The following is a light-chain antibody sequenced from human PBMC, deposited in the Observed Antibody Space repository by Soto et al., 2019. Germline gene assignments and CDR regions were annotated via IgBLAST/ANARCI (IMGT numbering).Light chain of an antibody. CDR2: DVS. Sequence: QSALTQPASVSGSPGQSITISCTGTSSDVGGYNYVSWYQQHPGKAPKLMIYDVSNRPSGVSNRFSGSRSGNTASLTISGLQAEDWADYYSCSYTSSGTYVFGTGNKVTDL. V-gene: IGLV2-14*01. CDR3: CSYTSSGTYV. J-gene: IGLJ1*01. CDR1: SSDVGGYNY.